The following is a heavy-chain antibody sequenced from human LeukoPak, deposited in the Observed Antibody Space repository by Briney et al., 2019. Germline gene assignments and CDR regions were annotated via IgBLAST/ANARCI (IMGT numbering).Heavy chain of an antibody. CDR2: ISAYNGNT. J-gene: IGHJ6*03. CDR1: GYTFTSYG. D-gene: IGHD3-3*01. CDR3: ARVYNTYYDFWSGHIHYMDV. Sequence: GASVKVSCKASGYTFTSYGISWVRQAPGQGLEWMGWISAYNGNTNFAQKLQGRVTMTTDTTTSTAYMELRSLRSDDTAVYYCARVYNTYYDFWSGHIHYMDVWGKGTTVTVSS. V-gene: IGHV1-18*01.